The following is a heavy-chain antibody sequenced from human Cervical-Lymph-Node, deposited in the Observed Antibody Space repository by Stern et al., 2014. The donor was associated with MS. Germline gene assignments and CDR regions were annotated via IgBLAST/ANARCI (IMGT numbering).Heavy chain of an antibody. V-gene: IGHV5-51*03. CDR3: ARRKYSSSYYYYFGMDV. J-gene: IGHJ6*02. CDR1: GYTFSNYW. CDR2: IFPGDSDA. D-gene: IGHD6-13*01. Sequence: VQLVESGAEVKKPGESLRISCKGSGYTFSNYWIGWVRQMPRKGLEWKGSIFPGDSDARYSPSFQGQITISADKSSNTAFLQWNSLKASDTAMYYCARRKYSSSYYYYFGMDVWGQGTTVTVSS.